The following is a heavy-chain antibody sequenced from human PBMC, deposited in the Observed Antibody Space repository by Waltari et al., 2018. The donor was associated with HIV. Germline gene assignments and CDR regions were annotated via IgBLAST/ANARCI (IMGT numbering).Heavy chain of an antibody. D-gene: IGHD5-12*01. J-gene: IGHJ6*02. CDR3: ARDGDGYNSYYYYGMDV. V-gene: IGHV4-61*02. CDR1: GGSISSGSYY. CDR2: IYTSGST. Sequence: QVQLQESGPGLVKPSQTLSLTCTVSGGSISSGSYYWSWIRQPAGKGLEWIGRIYTSGSTNYNPSLKSRVTISVDTSKNQFSLKLSSVTAADTAVYYCARDGDGYNSYYYYGMDVWGQGTTVTVSS.